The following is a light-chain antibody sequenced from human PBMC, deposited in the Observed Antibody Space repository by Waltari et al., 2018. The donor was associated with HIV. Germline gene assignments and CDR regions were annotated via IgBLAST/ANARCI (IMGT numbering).Light chain of an antibody. Sequence: EIVLTQSPGTLSLSPGARATLSCRASHSVTNFLAWYQQKPGQAPRLPIYDASTRAAGIPARFSGSGSGTDFTLTISILEPEDFAVYYCQQRSNWPSFGQGTRLDI. CDR2: DAS. CDR1: HSVTNF. CDR3: QQRSNWPS. V-gene: IGKV3-11*01. J-gene: IGKJ2*03.